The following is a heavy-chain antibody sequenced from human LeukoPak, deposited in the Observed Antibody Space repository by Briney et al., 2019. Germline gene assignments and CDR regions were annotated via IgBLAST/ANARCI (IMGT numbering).Heavy chain of an antibody. CDR2: ISGSGGST. Sequence: GGSLRLSCAASRFTSSSYALSWVRQAQGKGLEWVSAISGSGGSTYYADSVKGRFTISRDNSKNTLYLQMNSLRAEDTAVYYCAKDFGLLWLDRNWFDPWGQGTLVTVSS. CDR3: AKDFGLLWLDRNWFDP. J-gene: IGHJ5*02. CDR1: RFTSSSYA. D-gene: IGHD3/OR15-3a*01. V-gene: IGHV3-23*01.